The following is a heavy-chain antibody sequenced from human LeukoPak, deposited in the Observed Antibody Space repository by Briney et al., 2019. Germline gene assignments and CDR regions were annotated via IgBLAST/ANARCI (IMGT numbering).Heavy chain of an antibody. CDR1: GGSFSGYY. Sequence: SETLSLTCDVYGGSFSGYYWSWIRQPPGKGLEWIGEINHSGSTNYNPSLKSRVTISVDTSKNQFSLKLSSVTAADTAVYYCARCGKRLKYQLPLGYWGQGTLVTVSS. CDR2: INHSGST. D-gene: IGHD2-2*01. J-gene: IGHJ4*02. CDR3: ARCGKRLKYQLPLGY. V-gene: IGHV4-34*01.